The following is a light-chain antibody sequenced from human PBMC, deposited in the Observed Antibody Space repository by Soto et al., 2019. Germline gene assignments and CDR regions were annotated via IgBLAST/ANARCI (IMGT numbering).Light chain of an antibody. CDR3: QLYGRSRRAT. V-gene: IGKV3-15*01. CDR1: QSVSSD. J-gene: IGKJ5*01. Sequence: EIVMTQSPATLSVSPGERATLSCRASQSVSSDLAWYHQKPGQAPRLLIYGASTRATGIPARFSGSGSGTDFTLTISRLEPEDSAVYYCQLYGRSRRATFGQGTRLEIK. CDR2: GAS.